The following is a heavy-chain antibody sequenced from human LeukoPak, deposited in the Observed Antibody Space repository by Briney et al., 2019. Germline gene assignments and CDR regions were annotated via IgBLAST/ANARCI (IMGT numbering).Heavy chain of an antibody. V-gene: IGHV4-59*01. D-gene: IGHD6-13*01. Sequence: SETLSLTCTVSGGSISSYYWSWIRQPPGKGLEWIGYIYYSGSTNYNPTLKSRVTISVDTSKNQFSLKLSSVTAADTAVYYCAGEGASSWFLDDARRLDVWGQGTTVTVSS. CDR2: IYYSGST. CDR3: AGEGASSWFLDDARRLDV. J-gene: IGHJ6*02. CDR1: GGSISSYY.